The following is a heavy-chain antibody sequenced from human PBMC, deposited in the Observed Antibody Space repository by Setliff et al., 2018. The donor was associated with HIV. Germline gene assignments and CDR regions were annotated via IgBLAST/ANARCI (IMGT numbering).Heavy chain of an antibody. V-gene: IGHV2-26*01. Sequence: SGPTLVNPTETLTLTCTVSGFSLSNTRMGVSWIRQPPGKALEWLAHIFSNDEKSYTTSLKSRLTISKDTSKSQVVLTMTNMDPVDTATYYCAYSVLGLFCRTTNCYTSFNYWGQGTLVTVSS. CDR2: IFSNDEK. D-gene: IGHD2-2*02. J-gene: IGHJ4*02. CDR1: GFSLSNTRMG. CDR3: AYSVLGLFCRTTNCYTSFNY.